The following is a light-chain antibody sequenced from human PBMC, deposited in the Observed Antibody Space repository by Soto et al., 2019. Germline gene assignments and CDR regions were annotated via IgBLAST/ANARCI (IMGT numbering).Light chain of an antibody. J-gene: IGLJ1*01. Sequence: QSVLTQPASVSGSPGQSITISCTGTSSTVGGFNVVSWYQQHPGKAPKVIIYEGIKRPSGVSNRFSGSNSGSTASLTISGLQAEDEADYYRCSYVGATTYVFGTGPKLTVL. CDR2: EGI. CDR3: CSYVGATTYV. V-gene: IGLV2-23*01. CDR1: SSTVGGFNV.